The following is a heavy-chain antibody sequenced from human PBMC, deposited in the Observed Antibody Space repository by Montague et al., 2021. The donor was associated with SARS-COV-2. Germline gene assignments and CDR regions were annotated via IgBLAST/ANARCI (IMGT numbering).Heavy chain of an antibody. J-gene: IGHJ5*02. CDR3: ATRRQHHNH. D-gene: IGHD6-13*01. V-gene: IGHV4-61*01. CDR1: GGSITSGSYY. Sequence: SETLSLTCTVSGGSITSGSYYWTWIRQPPGKGLEWIGYIFYNGDTNYNPSLKSRVSISVDTSKNQFSLKLIAVTAADTAVYFCATRRQHHNHWGQGAMVAVSS. CDR2: IFYNGDT.